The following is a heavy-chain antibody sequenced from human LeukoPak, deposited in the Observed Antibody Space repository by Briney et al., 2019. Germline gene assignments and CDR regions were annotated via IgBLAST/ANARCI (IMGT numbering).Heavy chain of an antibody. V-gene: IGHV4-39*01. J-gene: IGHJ4*02. CDR2: IYYSGST. Sequence: SETLSLTCTVSGGSISSSSYYWGWIRQPPGKGLEWIGSIYYSGSTYYNPSLKSRVTISVDTSKNQFSLKLSSVTAAGTAAYYCARPHISSGWYVYWGQGTLVTVSS. CDR3: ARPHISSGWYVY. CDR1: GGSISSSSYY. D-gene: IGHD6-19*01.